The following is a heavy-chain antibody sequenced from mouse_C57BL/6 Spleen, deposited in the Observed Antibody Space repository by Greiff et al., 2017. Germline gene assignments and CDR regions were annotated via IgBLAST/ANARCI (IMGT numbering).Heavy chain of an antibody. Sequence: EVKLQESGPELVKPGASVKISCKASGYSFTDYNMNWVKQSNGKSLEWIGVINPNYGTTSYNQKFKGKATLTVDQSSSTAYMQLNSLTSEDSAVYYCARSRGQLQGDAMDYWGQGTSVTVSS. CDR1: GYSFTDYN. D-gene: IGHD2-1*01. V-gene: IGHV1-39*01. J-gene: IGHJ4*01. CDR2: INPNYGTT. CDR3: ARSRGQLQGDAMDY.